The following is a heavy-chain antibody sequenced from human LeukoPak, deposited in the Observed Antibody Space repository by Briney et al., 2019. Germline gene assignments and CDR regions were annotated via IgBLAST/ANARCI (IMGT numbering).Heavy chain of an antibody. CDR2: IWYDGSNK. V-gene: IGHV3-33*01. J-gene: IGHJ4*02. Sequence: GGSLRLSCAASGFTFSRYGMHWVRQAPGKGLEWVAVIWYDGSNKYYADSVKGRFTISRDNSKNTLYLQMNSLRAEDTAVYYCARDFSGGSYFYFDYWGQGTLVTVSS. D-gene: IGHD1-26*01. CDR3: ARDFSGGSYFYFDY. CDR1: GFTFSRYG.